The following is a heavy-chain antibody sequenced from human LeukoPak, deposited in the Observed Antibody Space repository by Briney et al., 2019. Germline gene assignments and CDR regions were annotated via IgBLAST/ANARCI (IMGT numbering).Heavy chain of an antibody. CDR2: ISYDGSNK. Sequence: GGSLRLSCAASGFTFSSYAMHWVRQAPGKGLEWVAVISYDGSNKYYADSVKGRFTISRDNSKNTLYLQLNSLRAEDTAVYYCAKDLSVWYSTFDFWGQGTLVTVSS. V-gene: IGHV3-30-3*01. D-gene: IGHD6-19*01. CDR1: GFTFSSYA. J-gene: IGHJ4*02. CDR3: AKDLSVWYSTFDF.